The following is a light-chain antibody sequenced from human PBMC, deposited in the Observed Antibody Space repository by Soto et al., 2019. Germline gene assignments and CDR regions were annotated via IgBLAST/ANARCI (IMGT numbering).Light chain of an antibody. J-gene: IGKJ1*01. Sequence: EVVLTQSPGTLSLSPGERATLSCRASQSVTSSYLAWYQKKPGQAPRLLIYAASSRATGIPDRFSGSGSGTAFTISISRLEPEDFAVSSCQYYGCSVTVTFGQGTKVEIK. V-gene: IGKV3-20*01. CDR3: QYYGCSVTVT. CDR2: AAS. CDR1: QSVTSSY.